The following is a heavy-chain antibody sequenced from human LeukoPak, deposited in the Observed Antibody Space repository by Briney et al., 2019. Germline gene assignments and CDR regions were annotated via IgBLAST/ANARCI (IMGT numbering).Heavy chain of an antibody. D-gene: IGHD3-16*01. J-gene: IGHJ5*02. CDR1: GFTFSSFA. Sequence: PGGSLRLSCAASGFTFSSFAMSWVRQGPGKGLEWASAISGSGHTTYYADSVKGRFTISRDFSKDTLYLQMDSLTAGDTAVYYCAAGGARWFDPWGQGTLVTVSS. V-gene: IGHV3-23*01. CDR3: AAGGARWFDP. CDR2: ISGSGHTT.